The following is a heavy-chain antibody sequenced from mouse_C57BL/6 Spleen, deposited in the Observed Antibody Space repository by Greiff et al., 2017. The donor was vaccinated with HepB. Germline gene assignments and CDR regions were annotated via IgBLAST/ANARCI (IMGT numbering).Heavy chain of an antibody. D-gene: IGHD2-1*01. J-gene: IGHJ4*01. CDR3: AREGRYGNYEGGYAMDY. Sequence: VQLQESGAELARPGASVKLSCKASGYTFTSYGISWVKQRTGQGLEWIGEIYPRSGNTYYNEKFKGKATLTADKSSSTAYMELRSLTSEDSAVYFCAREGRYGNYEGGYAMDYWGQGTSVTVSS. CDR1: GYTFTSYG. CDR2: IYPRSGNT. V-gene: IGHV1-81*01.